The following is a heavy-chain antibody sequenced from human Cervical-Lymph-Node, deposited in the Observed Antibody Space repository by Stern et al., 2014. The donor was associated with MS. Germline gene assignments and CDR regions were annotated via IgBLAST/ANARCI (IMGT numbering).Heavy chain of an antibody. Sequence: QLVQSGAEVKKPGSSVKVSCKASGGTFSSYAINWVRQAPGQGLERMGGIIPIFGTANYAQKFQCRVTITADESTSTAYMELSSLRSEDTAVYYCARDSERMTYLDYWGQGTLVTVSS. D-gene: IGHD2-21*02. CDR2: IIPIFGTA. J-gene: IGHJ4*02. V-gene: IGHV1-69*12. CDR1: GGTFSSYA. CDR3: ARDSERMTYLDY.